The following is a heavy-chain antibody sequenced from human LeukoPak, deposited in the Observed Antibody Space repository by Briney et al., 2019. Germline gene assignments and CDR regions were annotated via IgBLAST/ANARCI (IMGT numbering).Heavy chain of an antibody. CDR1: GFTFSSYA. CDR2: ISSSSSYI. V-gene: IGHV3-21*01. J-gene: IGHJ5*02. Sequence: GGSLRLSCAASGFTFSSYAMSWVRQAPGKGLEWVSSISSSSSYIYYADSVKGRFTISRDNAKNSLYLQMNSLRAEDTAVYYCAKSNYYDSSDWFDPWGQGTLVTVSS. CDR3: AKSNYYDSSDWFDP. D-gene: IGHD3-22*01.